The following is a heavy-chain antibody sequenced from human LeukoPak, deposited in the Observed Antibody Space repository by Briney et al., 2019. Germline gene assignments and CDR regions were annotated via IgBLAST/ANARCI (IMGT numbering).Heavy chain of an antibody. CDR2: IYYSGST. Sequence: SETLSLTCTVSGGSISSYYWSWIRQPPGKGLEWIGYIYYSGSTNYNPSLKSRVTISVDTSKNQFSLKPSSVTAADTAVYYCARRVTMVRGVITNNWFDPWGQGTLVTVSS. CDR1: GGSISSYY. J-gene: IGHJ5*02. CDR3: ARRVTMVRGVITNNWFDP. V-gene: IGHV4-59*08. D-gene: IGHD3-10*01.